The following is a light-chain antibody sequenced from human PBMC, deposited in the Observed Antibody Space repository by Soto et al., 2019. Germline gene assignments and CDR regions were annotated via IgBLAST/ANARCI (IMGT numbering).Light chain of an antibody. V-gene: IGKV1-5*01. CDR3: QQYNSYRVS. CDR2: DAS. Sequence: DIQMPQSPSTLSASVGDRVTITCRASQSISSWLAWYQQKPGKAPKLLIYDASSLESGVPSRFSGSGSGTEFTLAISSLQPDDFATYYCQQYNSYRVSFGQGTKVEI. J-gene: IGKJ1*01. CDR1: QSISSW.